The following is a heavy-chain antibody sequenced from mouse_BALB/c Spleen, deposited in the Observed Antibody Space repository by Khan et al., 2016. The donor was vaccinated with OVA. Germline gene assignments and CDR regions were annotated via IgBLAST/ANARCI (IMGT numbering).Heavy chain of an antibody. V-gene: IGHV3-5*02. D-gene: IGHD1-1*01. CDR1: GISITSGNYR. Sequence: EVQLVESGPGLVKPSQTVSLTCTVTGISITSGNYRWSWIRQFPGNKLEWIGNIYYSGTVTYNPSLTRRTTITRDTSKNQFFLEMNSLTAEDTATYYCARDYGSLYWYFDVWGAGTTVTVSS. CDR2: IYYSGTV. CDR3: ARDYGSLYWYFDV. J-gene: IGHJ1*01.